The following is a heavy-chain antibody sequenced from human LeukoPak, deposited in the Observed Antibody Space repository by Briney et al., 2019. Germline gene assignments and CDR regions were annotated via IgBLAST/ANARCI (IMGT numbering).Heavy chain of an antibody. CDR2: MYSGGGR. V-gene: IGHV4-4*09. J-gene: IGHJ5*02. Sequence: SETLSLTCTVSGGTINIYSWSWVRQPPGKGLERIGYMYSGGGRRYNPSLKSRVTISLDTSKNQFSLKLSSVTAADTAVYYCARFFGGNGSGRSRPGRNWFDPWGQGTLVTVSS. CDR3: ARFFGGNGSGRSRPGRNWFDP. D-gene: IGHD3-10*01. CDR1: GGTINIYS.